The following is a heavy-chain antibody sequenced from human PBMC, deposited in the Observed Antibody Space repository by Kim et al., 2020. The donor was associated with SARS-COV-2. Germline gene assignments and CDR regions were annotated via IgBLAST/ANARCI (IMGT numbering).Heavy chain of an antibody. D-gene: IGHD4-17*01. J-gene: IGHJ5*02. CDR3: ATSTTVTTSGWFDP. V-gene: IGHV1-24*01. Sequence: APKFPGRVTMTEDTSTDTAHMELSSLRSEDTAVYYCATSTTVTTSGWFDPWGQGTLVTVSS.